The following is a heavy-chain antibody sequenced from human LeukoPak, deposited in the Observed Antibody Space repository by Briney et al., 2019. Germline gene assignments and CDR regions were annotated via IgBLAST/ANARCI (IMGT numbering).Heavy chain of an antibody. CDR3: ARDRGDTVTTTRGWFDP. J-gene: IGHJ5*02. CDR1: GFTFSSYA. V-gene: IGHV3-23*05. Sequence: GGSLRLSCAASGFTFSSYAMSWVRQAPGKGLEWVSAIYSSGNTYYGDSVKGRFTISRDNSKNTLYLQMNSLRAEDTAVYYCARDRGDTVTTTRGWFDPWGQGTLVTVSS. CDR2: IYSSGNT. D-gene: IGHD4-17*01.